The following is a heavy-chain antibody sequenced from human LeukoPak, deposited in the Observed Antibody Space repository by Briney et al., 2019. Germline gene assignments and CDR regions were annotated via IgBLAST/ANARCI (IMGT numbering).Heavy chain of an antibody. CDR3: ARDLGYCSGGRCDDF. D-gene: IGHD2-15*01. CDR1: GGSISSSNW. CDR2: IYHSGST. J-gene: IGHJ4*02. Sequence: SGTLSLTCAVSGGSISSSNWWSWVRQPPGKGLEWIGEIYHSGSTNYYPSLKSRVTILLDKSKNQFSLKLSSVTAADTAVYYCARDLGYCSGGRCDDFWGQGTLVTVSS. V-gene: IGHV4-4*02.